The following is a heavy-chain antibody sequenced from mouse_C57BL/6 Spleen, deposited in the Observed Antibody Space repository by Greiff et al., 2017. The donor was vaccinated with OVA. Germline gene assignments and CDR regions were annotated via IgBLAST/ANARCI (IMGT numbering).Heavy chain of an antibody. CDR1: GFSLTSYG. CDR2: IWSGGST. J-gene: IGHJ4*01. V-gene: IGHV2-2*01. D-gene: IGHD2-4*01. Sequence: VQRVESGPGLVQPSQSLSITCTVSGFSLTSYGVHWVRQSPGKGLEWLGVIWSGGSTDYNAAFISRLSISKDNSKSQVFFKMNSLQADDTAIYYCARTRYDYDGAMDYWGQGTSVTVSS. CDR3: ARTRYDYDGAMDY.